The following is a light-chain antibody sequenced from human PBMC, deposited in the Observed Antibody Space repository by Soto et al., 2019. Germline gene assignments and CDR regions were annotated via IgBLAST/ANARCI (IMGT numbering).Light chain of an antibody. Sequence: QSVLTQPASVSGSPGQSITISCTGTSSNVGSYNLVSWYQQHPGKAPKLMIYEVSKRPSGVSNRFSGSKSGNTASLTISGLQAEDEADYFCSSYSISTAYLFGTGTKSPS. V-gene: IGLV2-14*02. CDR1: SSNVGSYNL. CDR2: EVS. J-gene: IGLJ1*01. CDR3: SSYSISTAYL.